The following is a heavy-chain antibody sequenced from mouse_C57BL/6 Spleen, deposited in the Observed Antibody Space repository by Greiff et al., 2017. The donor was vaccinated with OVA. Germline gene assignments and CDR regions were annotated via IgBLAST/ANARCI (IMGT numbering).Heavy chain of an antibody. J-gene: IGHJ3*01. Sequence: QVQLQQSGAELVRPGTSVKMSCKASGYTFTNYWIGWAKQRPGHGLEWIGDIYPGGGYTNYNEKFKGKATLTADKSSSTAYMQFSSLTSEDSAIYYCARSDMYYYGSSSAWFAYWGQGTLVTVSA. V-gene: IGHV1-63*01. CDR2: IYPGGGYT. CDR1: GYTFTNYW. CDR3: ARSDMYYYGSSSAWFAY. D-gene: IGHD1-1*01.